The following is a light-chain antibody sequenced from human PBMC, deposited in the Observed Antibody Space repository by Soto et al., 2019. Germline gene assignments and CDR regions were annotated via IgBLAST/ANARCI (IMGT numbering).Light chain of an antibody. Sequence: DIQMTQSPSTLSASVGDSVTITCRASQNIDNLLAWYQQKPGQAPKVVIFDGSRLETGVPSRFSGSGSGTTFTLTISSLQPDDFVTYYCQQYNSYSPTFGPGTKVEI. CDR1: QNIDNL. V-gene: IGKV1-5*01. CDR2: DGS. CDR3: QQYNSYSPT. J-gene: IGKJ1*01.